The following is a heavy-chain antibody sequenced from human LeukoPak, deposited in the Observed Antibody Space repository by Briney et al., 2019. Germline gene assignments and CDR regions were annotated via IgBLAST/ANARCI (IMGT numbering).Heavy chain of an antibody. V-gene: IGHV3-21*01. D-gene: IGHD2-8*01. CDR3: AREVLDATNGMDV. Sequence: GGSLRLSCAASGFTFRSYSMNWVRQAPGKGLEWVSSISSSISYTFHADSVKGRFTISRDNAKNSLYLQMNSLRVEDTAVYYCAREVLDATNGMDVWGQVTTVTVSS. CDR1: GFTFRSYS. CDR2: ISSSISYT. J-gene: IGHJ6*02.